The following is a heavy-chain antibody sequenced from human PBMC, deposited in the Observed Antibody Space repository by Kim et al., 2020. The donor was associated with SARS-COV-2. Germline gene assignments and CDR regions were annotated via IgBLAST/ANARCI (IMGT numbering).Heavy chain of an antibody. CDR3: AREYEGWSGYYGNFDY. V-gene: IGHV1-18*04. J-gene: IGHJ4*02. Sequence: ASVKVSCKASGYTFTSYGISWVRQAPGQGLEWMGWISAYNGNTNYAQKLQGRVTMTTDTSTSTAYMELRSLRSDDTAVYYCAREYEGWSGYYGNFDYWGQGTLVTVSS. D-gene: IGHD3-3*01. CDR2: ISAYNGNT. CDR1: GYTFTSYG.